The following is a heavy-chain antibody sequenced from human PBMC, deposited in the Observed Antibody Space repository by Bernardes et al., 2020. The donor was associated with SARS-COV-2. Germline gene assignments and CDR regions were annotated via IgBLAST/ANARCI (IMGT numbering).Heavy chain of an antibody. CDR1: GGSISSYY. Sequence: SETLSLTCTVSGGSISSYYWSWIRQPPGKGLEWIGYIYYSGSTNYNPSLKSRVTISVDTSKNQFSLKLSSVTAADTAVYYCARLAYSYGYSSPPYYYYYGMDVWGQGTTVTVSS. CDR3: ARLAYSYGYSSPPYYYYYGMDV. D-gene: IGHD5-18*01. J-gene: IGHJ6*02. CDR2: IYYSGST. V-gene: IGHV4-59*08.